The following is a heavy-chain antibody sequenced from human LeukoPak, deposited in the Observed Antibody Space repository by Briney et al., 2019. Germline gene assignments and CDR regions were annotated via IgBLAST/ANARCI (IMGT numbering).Heavy chain of an antibody. Sequence: GGSLRLSCAASGCTFSSYSMNWVRQAPGKGLEWVSSISSSSSYIYYADSVKGGFTISRDNPKTSLYLQMNSLRAEDTAVYYCARDLSIQGYYYGMDVWGQGTTVTVSS. J-gene: IGHJ6*02. CDR3: ARDLSIQGYYYGMDV. CDR1: GCTFSSYS. V-gene: IGHV3-21*01. CDR2: ISSSSSYI.